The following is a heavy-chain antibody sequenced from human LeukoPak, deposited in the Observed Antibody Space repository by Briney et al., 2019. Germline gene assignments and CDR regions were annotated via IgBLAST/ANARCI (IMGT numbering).Heavy chain of an antibody. V-gene: IGHV4-31*03. CDR3: ASHTTLGRDHLDP. D-gene: IGHD3-16*01. CDR1: GGSISSGGYY. Sequence: SQTLSLTCTVSGGSISSGGYYWSWIRQHPGKGLEWIGYIYYSGSTYYNPSLKSRVTISVDTSKNQFSLKLSSVTAADTAVYYCASHTTLGRDHLDPWGQGALVTVSS. CDR2: IYYSGST. J-gene: IGHJ5*02.